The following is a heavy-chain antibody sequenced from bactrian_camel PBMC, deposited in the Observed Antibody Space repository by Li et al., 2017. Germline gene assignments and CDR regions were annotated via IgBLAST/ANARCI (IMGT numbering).Heavy chain of an antibody. CDR1: VSSANDYC. Sequence: VEAGGSLRLSCAVSVSSANDYCLGWFRQASGKEREWVGSLDSDGRINYADSVKDRFTISRDNAKNTLYLQMNSLKPEDTAMYYCAATSPCGGSWYATPEACVRYCSEYKYWGQGTQVTVS. CDR3: AATSPCGGSWYATPEACVRYCSEYKY. D-gene: IGHD6*01. CDR2: LDSDGRI. J-gene: IGHJ4*01. V-gene: IGHV3S6*01.